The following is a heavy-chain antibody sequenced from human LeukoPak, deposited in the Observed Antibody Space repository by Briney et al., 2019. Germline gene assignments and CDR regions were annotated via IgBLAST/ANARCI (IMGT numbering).Heavy chain of an antibody. J-gene: IGHJ3*02. Sequence: PSDTLSLTCTVSGGSISSSYWGWIRHPPGKGLEWIRYIHDSGSTNCNPSLDSRVNLSVDPSKNQPSLKLRSVTDADTAVYYCARHRESSGIYRRVFDIWGQGTMVTVSS. V-gene: IGHV4-59*08. D-gene: IGHD3-22*01. CDR3: ARHRESSGIYRRVFDI. CDR2: IHDSGST. CDR1: GGSISSSY.